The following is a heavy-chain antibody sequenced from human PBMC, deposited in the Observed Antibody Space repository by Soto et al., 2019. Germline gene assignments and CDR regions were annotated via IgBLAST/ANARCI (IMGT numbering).Heavy chain of an antibody. CDR2: IYYSGRT. CDR1: GGSIISSSYY. CDR3: ATWRAAENWFDP. J-gene: IGHJ5*02. V-gene: IGHV4-39*01. D-gene: IGHD6-13*01. Sequence: QLQLQESGPGLVKPSETLSLTCSVSGGSIISSSYYWGWIRQPPGKGLEWIGSIYYSGRTYYTPSLKSRVTIFVDTSKNQFSLILSSVTAADTAVYYCATWRAAENWFDPWGQGTLVTVSS.